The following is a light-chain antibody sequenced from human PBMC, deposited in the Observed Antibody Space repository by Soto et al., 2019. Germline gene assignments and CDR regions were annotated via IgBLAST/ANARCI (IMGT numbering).Light chain of an antibody. CDR3: LLYYGGAPYVL. CDR2: STS. CDR1: ASAVTSGYH. J-gene: IGLJ2*01. Sequence: QAVVTQEPSLTVSPGGTVTRTCASSASAVTSGYHPNCFQQKPGQAPRSLIYSTSKRHSWTPARFSGSLLGAKAALTLSGVQPEDEAEYYCLLYYGGAPYVLFGGGTKVTVL. V-gene: IGLV7-43*01.